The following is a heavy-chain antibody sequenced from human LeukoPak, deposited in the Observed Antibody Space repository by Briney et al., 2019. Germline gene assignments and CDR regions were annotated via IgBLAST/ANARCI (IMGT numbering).Heavy chain of an antibody. CDR2: INTNTGNP. J-gene: IGHJ4*02. CDR1: GYTFSSYA. D-gene: IGHD5-18*01. Sequence: ASAKVSCKTSGYTFSSYAISWVRQAPGQGLEWMGWINTNTGNPTYAQGFAGRYVFSLDTSVSTAYLQISGLKADDTAVYYCGRDPKLGIRGYTYGYIDSWGQGTLVIVSS. CDR3: GRDPKLGIRGYTYGYIDS. V-gene: IGHV7-4-1*02.